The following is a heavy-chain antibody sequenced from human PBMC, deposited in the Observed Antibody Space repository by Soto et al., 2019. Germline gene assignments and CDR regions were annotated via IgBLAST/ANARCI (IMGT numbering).Heavy chain of an antibody. V-gene: IGHV1-69*01. CDR3: APTLPSKGCFDL. D-gene: IGHD2-15*01. CDR2: IIPICGTA. J-gene: IGHJ2*01. Sequence: QVQLVQSGAEVKKPGSSVKVSCKASGGTFSSYAISWVRQAPGQGLEWMGGIIPICGTANYAQKFQGRVTIAADESTSSAYMERSSLRAEDAAVYYYAPTLPSKGCFDLWGRGTLVTVSS. CDR1: GGTFSSYA.